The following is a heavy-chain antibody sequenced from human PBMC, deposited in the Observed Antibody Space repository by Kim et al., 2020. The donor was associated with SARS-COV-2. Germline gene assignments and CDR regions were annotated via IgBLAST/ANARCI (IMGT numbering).Heavy chain of an antibody. CDR1: GGSISSYY. Sequence: SETLSLTCTVSGGSISSYYWSWIRQPAGKGLEWIGRIYTSGSTNYNPSLKSRVTMSVDTSKNQFSLKLSSVTAADTAVYYCARMLFYCSSTSCKISGPDYYGMDVWGQGTTVTVSS. D-gene: IGHD2-2*01. CDR3: ARMLFYCSSTSCKISGPDYYGMDV. CDR2: IYTSGST. J-gene: IGHJ6*02. V-gene: IGHV4-4*07.